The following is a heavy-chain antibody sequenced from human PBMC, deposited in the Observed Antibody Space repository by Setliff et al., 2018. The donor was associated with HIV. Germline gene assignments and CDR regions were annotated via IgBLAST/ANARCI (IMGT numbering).Heavy chain of an antibody. D-gene: IGHD7-27*01. CDR3: ARDRLGGDYYYMDV. CDR2: INHSENT. J-gene: IGHJ6*03. Sequence: SETLSLTCTVSGGSISSHHWSWIRQPPGKGLEWIGEINHSENTNYNPSLKSRVTISLDTSKNQFSLKLTSVTAADTAVYYCARDRLGGDYYYMDVWGKGTTVTVSS. V-gene: IGHV4-34*01. CDR1: GGSISSHH.